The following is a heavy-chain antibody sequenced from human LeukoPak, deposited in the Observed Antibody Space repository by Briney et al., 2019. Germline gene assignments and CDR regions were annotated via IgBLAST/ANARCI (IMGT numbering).Heavy chain of an antibody. D-gene: IGHD3-3*01. V-gene: IGHV3-30*02. CDR2: IRYDGSNK. Sequence: GGSLRLSCAASGFTFSSYAMHWVRQAPGKGLEWVAFIRYDGSNKYYADSVKGRFTISRDNSKNTLYLQMNSLRAEDTAVYYCAKDLSITIFGVVNTPFDYWGQGTLVTVSS. J-gene: IGHJ4*02. CDR3: AKDLSITIFGVVNTPFDY. CDR1: GFTFSSYA.